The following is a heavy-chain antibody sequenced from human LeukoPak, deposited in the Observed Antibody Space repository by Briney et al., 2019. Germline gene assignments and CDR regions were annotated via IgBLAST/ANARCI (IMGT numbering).Heavy chain of an antibody. CDR2: IKKDGSEK. Sequence: GVSLRRSCTASGFIFSGSWMAWIRHAPGNGLEWVAIIKKDGSEKDYVDSRKGRFTIARYNAKNSLFLQMKRLRAEDTAIYYCTTDTWYSAGHWGQGTLVTVSS. J-gene: IGHJ4*02. CDR1: GFIFSGSW. V-gene: IGHV3-7*03. D-gene: IGHD2-15*01. CDR3: TTDTWYSAGH.